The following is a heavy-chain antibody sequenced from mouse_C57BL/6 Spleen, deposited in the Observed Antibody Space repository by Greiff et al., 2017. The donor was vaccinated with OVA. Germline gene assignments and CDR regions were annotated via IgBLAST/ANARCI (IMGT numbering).Heavy chain of an antibody. Sequence: VQLQQPGAELVMPGASVKLSCKASGYTFTSYWMHWVKQRPGQGLEWIGEIDPSDSYTNYNQKFKGKSTLTVDKSSSTAYMQLSSLTSEDSAVYYCARGPYYSNQYYFDYWGQGTTLTVSS. CDR3: ARGPYYSNQYYFDY. D-gene: IGHD2-5*01. CDR2: IDPSDSYT. V-gene: IGHV1-69*01. CDR1: GYTFTSYW. J-gene: IGHJ2*01.